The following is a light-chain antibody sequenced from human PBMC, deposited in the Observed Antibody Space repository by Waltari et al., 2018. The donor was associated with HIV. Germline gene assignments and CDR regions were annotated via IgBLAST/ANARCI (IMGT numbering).Light chain of an antibody. CDR2: KDI. J-gene: IGLJ3*02. CDR1: GLENRY. V-gene: IGLV3-27*01. Sequence: SYELTQPSSVSVSPGQTARITCSGDGLENRYVRWFQQKPGQAPVLVIYKDIERPSGIPERFSGSSSGTTVTLTISGAQVEDEADYYCFSAADNNLGVFGGGTKVTVL. CDR3: FSAADNNLGV.